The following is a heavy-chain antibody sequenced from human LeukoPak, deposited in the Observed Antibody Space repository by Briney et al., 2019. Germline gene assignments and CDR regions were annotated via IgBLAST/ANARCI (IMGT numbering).Heavy chain of an antibody. CDR3: AKESGYCSSTSCFADALDI. Sequence: PGGSLRLSCAASGFTFSSYGMHWVRQAPGKGLEWVAVICYDGGNKYYADSVKGRLTISRDNSKNTLYLQMNSLRAEDTAVYYCAKESGYCSSTSCFADALDIWGQGTMVTVSS. CDR1: GFTFSSYG. CDR2: ICYDGGNK. V-gene: IGHV3-33*06. D-gene: IGHD2-2*01. J-gene: IGHJ3*02.